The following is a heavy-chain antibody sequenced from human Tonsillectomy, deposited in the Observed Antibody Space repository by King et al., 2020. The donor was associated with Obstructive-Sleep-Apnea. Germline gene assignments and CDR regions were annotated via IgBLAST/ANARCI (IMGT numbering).Heavy chain of an antibody. CDR1: GFSLSNAGMA. J-gene: IGHJ4*02. Sequence: TLKESGPVLVKPTETLTLTCTVSGFSLSNAGMAVSWIRQPPGKALEWLAHIFSNDEKSYSTSLESRLTISKDTSKSQVALIMTNMDPVDTATYYCARIGYCSSTSCLNYDYWGQGTLVTVSS. V-gene: IGHV2-26*01. CDR3: ARIGYCSSTSCLNYDY. D-gene: IGHD2-2*01. CDR2: IFSNDEK.